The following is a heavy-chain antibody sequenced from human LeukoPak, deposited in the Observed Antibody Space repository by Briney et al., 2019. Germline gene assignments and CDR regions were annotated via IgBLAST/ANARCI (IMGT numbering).Heavy chain of an antibody. J-gene: IGHJ5*02. CDR2: ISGSGGST. CDR3: AKDGHRWDTAPNWFDP. V-gene: IGHV3-23*01. CDR1: GFTFSGYA. D-gene: IGHD5-18*01. Sequence: GGSLRLSRAASGFTFSGYAMSWVRQAPGKGLEWVSAISGSGGSTYYADSVKGRFTISRDNSKNTLYLQMNSLRAEDTAVYYCAKDGHRWDTAPNWFDPWGQGTLVTVSS.